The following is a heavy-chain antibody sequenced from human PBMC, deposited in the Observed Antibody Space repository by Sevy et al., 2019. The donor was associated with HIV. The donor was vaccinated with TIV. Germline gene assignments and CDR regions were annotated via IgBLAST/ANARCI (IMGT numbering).Heavy chain of an antibody. V-gene: IGHV3-21*01. CDR3: ARDRNDYASGRRHPYYYYHGMDV. Sequence: GGSLRLSCVGSGFTFKDDFMTWVRQAPGKGLEWVSSISSRSTFTSSADSVKGRFTISRDNAQNSMFLQMNSVRPEDTAVYYCARDRNDYASGRRHPYYYYHGMDVWGQGTTVTVSS. CDR2: ISSRSTFT. J-gene: IGHJ6*02. D-gene: IGHD3-10*01. CDR1: GFTFKDDF.